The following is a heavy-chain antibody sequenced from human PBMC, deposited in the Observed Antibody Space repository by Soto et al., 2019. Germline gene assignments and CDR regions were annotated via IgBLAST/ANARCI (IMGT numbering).Heavy chain of an antibody. CDR2: IIPIFGTA. J-gene: IGHJ5*02. D-gene: IGHD2-21*02. V-gene: IGHV1-69*06. CDR3: ARNPRCGGDCYQNWFDP. CDR1: GGTFSSYA. Sequence: ASVKVSCKASGGTFSSYAISWVRQAPGQGLEWMGGIIPIFGTANYAQKFQGRVTITADKSTSTAYMELSSLRSEDTAVYYCARNPRCGGDCYQNWFDPWGQGTLVTVSS.